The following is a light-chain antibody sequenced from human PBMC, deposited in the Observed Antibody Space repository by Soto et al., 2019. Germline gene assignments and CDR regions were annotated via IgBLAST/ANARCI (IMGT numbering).Light chain of an antibody. V-gene: IGLV2-14*01. CDR1: SSDVGGYNY. CDR3: SSYTSSSTPYV. CDR2: EVS. Sequence: QSALTQPASVSRSPGQSITISCTGTSSDVGGYNYVSWYQQHPGKAPKLMIYEVSNRPSGVSNRFSGSKSGNTASLTISGLQAGDEADYYCSSYTSSSTPYVFGTGTKATVL. J-gene: IGLJ1*01.